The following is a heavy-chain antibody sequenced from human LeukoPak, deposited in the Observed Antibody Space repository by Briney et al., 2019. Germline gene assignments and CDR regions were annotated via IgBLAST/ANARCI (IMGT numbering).Heavy chain of an antibody. Sequence: SETLSLTCTVSGGSISSSSYYWGWIRQPPGKGLEWIGSIYYSGSTYYNPSLKSRVTISVDTSKNQFSLKLSSVTAADTAVYYCARGRDGYNTRDAFDIWGQGTMVTVSS. V-gene: IGHV4-39*01. CDR2: IYYSGST. CDR3: ARGRDGYNTRDAFDI. D-gene: IGHD5-24*01. CDR1: GGSISSSSYY. J-gene: IGHJ3*02.